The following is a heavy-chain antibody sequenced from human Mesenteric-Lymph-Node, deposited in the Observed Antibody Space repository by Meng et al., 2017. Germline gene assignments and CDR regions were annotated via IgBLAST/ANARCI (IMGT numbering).Heavy chain of an antibody. CDR1: GGSISSGGYY. D-gene: IGHD6-19*01. J-gene: IGHJ4*02. CDR3: ARDPYATGWAG. CDR2: VHDSGST. Sequence: VQLQESGPGLVKPSQTLSLTCTVSGGSISSGGYYWSWIRQHPGKGLEWIGYVHDSGSTYYNPSLKSRVTISADTSKNQFSLKLSSVTAADTAVYYCARDPYATGWAGWGQGTLVTVSS. V-gene: IGHV4-31*03.